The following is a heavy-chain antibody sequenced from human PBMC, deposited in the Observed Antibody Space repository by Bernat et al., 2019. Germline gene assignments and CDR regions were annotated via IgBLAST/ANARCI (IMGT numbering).Heavy chain of an antibody. CDR3: AASNAGGRYYYGSVGRDY. V-gene: IGHV3-33*01. CDR2: IWNDGSNK. Sequence: QVQLVESGGGVVQPGRSLRLSCAASGFTFSSYGMHWVRQAPGKGLEWVAAIWNDGSNKYYADSVKGRFTISRDNSKNTLYLQMNSLRAEDTAVYYCAASNAGGRYYYGSVGRDYWGQGTLVTVSS. D-gene: IGHD3-10*01. CDR1: GFTFSSYG. J-gene: IGHJ4*02.